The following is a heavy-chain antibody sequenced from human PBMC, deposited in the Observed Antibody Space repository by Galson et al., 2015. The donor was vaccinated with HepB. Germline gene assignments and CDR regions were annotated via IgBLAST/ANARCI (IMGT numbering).Heavy chain of an antibody. J-gene: IGHJ4*02. CDR3: AKEDVGSYFDF. Sequence: SLRLSCAASGFTFSSYGMHWVRQAPGKGLEWVAVISYDGNNKYYADSVKGRFTISRDNSKNTLFLQMSSLRAEDTAVYYCAKEDVGSYFDFWGQGTLVTVSS. CDR1: GFTFSSYG. V-gene: IGHV3-30*18. D-gene: IGHD1-26*01. CDR2: ISYDGNNK.